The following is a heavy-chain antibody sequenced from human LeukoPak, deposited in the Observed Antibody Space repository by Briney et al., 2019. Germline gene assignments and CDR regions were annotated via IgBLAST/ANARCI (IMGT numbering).Heavy chain of an antibody. CDR1: GFTFSDYY. V-gene: IGHV3-11*04. CDR2: ISSSGSTI. Sequence: GGSLRLSCAASGFTFSDYYMSWIRQAPGKGLEWVSYISSSGSTIYYADSVKGRFTISRDNAKNSLYLQMNSLRAEDTAVYYCATIKKGLAVAGPFDYWGQGTLVTVSS. CDR3: ATIKKGLAVAGPFDY. J-gene: IGHJ4*02. D-gene: IGHD6-19*01.